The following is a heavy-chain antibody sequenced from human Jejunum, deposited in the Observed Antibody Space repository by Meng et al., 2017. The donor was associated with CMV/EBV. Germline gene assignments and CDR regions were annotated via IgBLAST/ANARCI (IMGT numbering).Heavy chain of an antibody. CDR3: VKDLFYSFDY. J-gene: IGHJ4*02. CDR1: GFTFSSSA. Sequence: VGVGGGGVQPGGSLRLSCAASGFTFSSSALHWVRQFPGKGLEWVSFIAHDRSTKTYTDSVRGRFTISRDDSKNTVYLEMNSLRVEDTAVYYCVKDLFYSFDYWGQGSLVTVSS. D-gene: IGHD4-11*01. V-gene: IGHV3-30*02. CDR2: IAHDRSTK.